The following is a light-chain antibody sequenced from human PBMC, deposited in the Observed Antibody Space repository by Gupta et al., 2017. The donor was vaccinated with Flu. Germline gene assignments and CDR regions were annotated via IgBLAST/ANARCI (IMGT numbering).Light chain of an antibody. V-gene: IGKV1-39*01. J-gene: IGKJ1*01. CDR1: RDIDTY. Sequence: DIQMTQSPSSLSASVGDRVTITCRASRDIDTYVHWYQQKSGKAPKLQIYAASRLQSGVPSRISGSGSGTDFTLTIRSLQPEDFATYYCQQSYSPVPTFGQGTKVEIK. CDR2: AAS. CDR3: QQSYSPVPT.